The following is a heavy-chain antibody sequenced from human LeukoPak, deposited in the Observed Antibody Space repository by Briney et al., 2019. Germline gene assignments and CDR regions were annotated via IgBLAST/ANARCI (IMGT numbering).Heavy chain of an antibody. J-gene: IGHJ4*02. Sequence: SETLSLTCTVSGGSISSYYRSWIRQPPGKGLEWIGYIYYSGSTNYNPSLKSRVTISVDTSKNQFSLKLSSVTAADTAVYYCARVRPYYDILTGYYNPYFDYWGQGTLVTVSS. CDR3: ARVRPYYDILTGYYNPYFDY. V-gene: IGHV4-59*01. CDR1: GGSISSYY. D-gene: IGHD3-9*01. CDR2: IYYSGST.